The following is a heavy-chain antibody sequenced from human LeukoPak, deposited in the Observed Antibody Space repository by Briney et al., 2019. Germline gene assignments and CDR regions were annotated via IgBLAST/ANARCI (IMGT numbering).Heavy chain of an antibody. J-gene: IGHJ6*03. D-gene: IGHD4-17*01. V-gene: IGHV3-74*01. CDR2: IHSDGSST. CDR3: AKGPPGDNREGNYYMDV. CDR1: GFIFSSYW. Sequence: PGGSLRLSCAASGFIFSSYWMDWVRQAPGKGLVWVSRIHSDGSSTTYADSVKGRFTISRDNAKNTLYLQMNSLRAEDTAVYFCAKGPPGDNREGNYYMDVWGKGTTVTVSS.